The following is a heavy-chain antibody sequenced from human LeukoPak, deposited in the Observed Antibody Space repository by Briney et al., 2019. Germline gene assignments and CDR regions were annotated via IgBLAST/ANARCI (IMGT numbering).Heavy chain of an antibody. CDR1: GFTFSDYY. CDR3: ARDPYYYDSSGYTH. V-gene: IGHV3-11*01. Sequence: GGSLRLSCAASGFTFSDYYMSWIRQAPGKGLEWVSYISSSGSTIYYADSVKGRFTISRDNAKNSLYLQMNSLRAEDTAVYYCARDPYYYDSSGYTHWGQGTLVTVSS. D-gene: IGHD3-22*01. J-gene: IGHJ4*02. CDR2: ISSSGSTI.